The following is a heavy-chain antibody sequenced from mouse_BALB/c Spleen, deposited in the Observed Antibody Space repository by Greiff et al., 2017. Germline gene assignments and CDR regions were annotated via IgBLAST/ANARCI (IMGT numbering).Heavy chain of an antibody. CDR3: ARRVLIYYYGSSDAGAMDY. Sequence: QVQLQQSGAELVRPGVSVKISCKGSGYTFTDYAMHWVKQSHAMSLEWIGVISTYSGDASYNQKFKGKATMTVDNSSSTTYMELARLTSEDSAIYYWARRVLIYYYGSSDAGAMDYWGQGTSVTVAS. CDR1: GYTFTDYA. D-gene: IGHD1-1*01. CDR2: ISTYSGDA. J-gene: IGHJ4*01. V-gene: IGHV1S137*01.